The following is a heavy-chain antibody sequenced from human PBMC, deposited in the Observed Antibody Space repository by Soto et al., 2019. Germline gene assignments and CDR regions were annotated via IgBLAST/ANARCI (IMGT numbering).Heavy chain of an antibody. CDR2: ISPYTGKT. V-gene: IGHV1-18*01. Sequence: QVQLVQSGAEVKKPGASMKVSCKASGYTFSSNAITWVRQAPGQGLEWMGWISPYTGKTNYAQRFQGRVTMTTDSPTSTAYMELRALRSDDTAVYYYARLGWELQSGRRYSDYWGQGTLVTVSS. CDR3: ARLGWELQSGRRYSDY. J-gene: IGHJ4*02. CDR1: GYTFSSNA. D-gene: IGHD1-26*01.